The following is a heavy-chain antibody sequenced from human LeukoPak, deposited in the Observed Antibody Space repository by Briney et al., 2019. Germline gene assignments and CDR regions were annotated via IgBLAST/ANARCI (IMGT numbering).Heavy chain of an antibody. J-gene: IGHJ6*02. V-gene: IGHV1-69*13. Sequence: SVKVSCKNSGGTFTSYAISWVRQAPEQVLEWMGGIIPIFGTANYAQKFQGRVTITADESTSTAYMELSSLRSEDTAVYYCAREGYSSSWRYYGMDVWGQGTTVTVSS. CDR1: GGTFTSYA. CDR2: IIPIFGTA. D-gene: IGHD6-13*01. CDR3: AREGYSSSWRYYGMDV.